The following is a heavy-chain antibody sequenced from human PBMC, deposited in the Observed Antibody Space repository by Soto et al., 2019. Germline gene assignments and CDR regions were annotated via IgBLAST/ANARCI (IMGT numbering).Heavy chain of an antibody. V-gene: IGHV1-18*01. Sequence: GASVKVSCKASGYTFTSYGISWVRQAPGQGLEWMGWISAYNGNTNYAQKLQGRVTMTRNTSISTAYMELSSLRSEDTAVYYCARDKKMVGTIVRGVIPPFGYWGQGTMGTVSA. CDR2: ISAYNGNT. CDR1: GYTFTSYG. J-gene: IGHJ4*02. CDR3: ARDKKMVGTIVRGVIPPFGY. D-gene: IGHD3-10*01.